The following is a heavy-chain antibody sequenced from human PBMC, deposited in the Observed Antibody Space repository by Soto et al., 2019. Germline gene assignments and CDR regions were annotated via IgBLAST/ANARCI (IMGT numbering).Heavy chain of an antibody. D-gene: IGHD2-8*02. CDR2: ISTSGST. CDR3: ARENILLAVSGKRDFDY. Sequence: QLQLQESGPGLVQPSETLSLTCTVSSDSISSYYWTWIRQPAGKGLEWIGRISTSGSTNYNPSLKGRVTMSVDTSKNQVSLNLTSVTAADTAVYYCARENILLAVSGKRDFDYWGQGTLVTVSS. CDR1: SDSISSYY. J-gene: IGHJ4*02. V-gene: IGHV4-4*07.